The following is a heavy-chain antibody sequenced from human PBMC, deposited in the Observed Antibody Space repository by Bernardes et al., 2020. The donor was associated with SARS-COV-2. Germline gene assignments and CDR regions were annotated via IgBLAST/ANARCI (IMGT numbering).Heavy chain of an antibody. J-gene: IGHJ4*02. D-gene: IGHD3-10*01. CDR1: GGSFSGYY. Sequence: SETLSLTCAVYGGSFSGYYWSWIRQPPGKGLEWIGEINHSGSTNYNPSLKSRVTISVDTSKNQFSLKLSSVTAADTAVYYCARRMKMGSRITMVRGAFDYWGQGTLVTVSS. V-gene: IGHV4-34*01. CDR2: INHSGST. CDR3: ARRMKMGSRITMVRGAFDY.